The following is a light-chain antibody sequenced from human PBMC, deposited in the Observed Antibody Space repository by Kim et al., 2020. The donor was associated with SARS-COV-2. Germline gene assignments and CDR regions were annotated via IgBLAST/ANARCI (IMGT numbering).Light chain of an antibody. CDR2: GKN. CDR1: ILRTYY. CDR3: NSRDSSGNHLV. J-gene: IGLJ3*02. Sequence: WGPTGRITCQGNILRTYYATWYQQKPGQAPVLVIYGKNNRPSGIPDRFSGSSSGDTASLTITGAQAEDEADYYCNSRDSSGNHLVFGGGTQLTVL. V-gene: IGLV3-19*01.